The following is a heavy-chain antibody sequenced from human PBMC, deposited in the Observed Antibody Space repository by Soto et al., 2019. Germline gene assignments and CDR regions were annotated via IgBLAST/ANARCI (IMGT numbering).Heavy chain of an antibody. CDR2: IDTSDSYT. CDR3: ARISSGWSPQYEYYGIDX. Sequence: GESLKISCKGSGYSFTSYWISWVRQMPGKGLEWMGRIDTSDSYTNYSPSFQGHVTISADKSISTAYLQWSSLKASDTAMYYCARISSGWSPQYEYYGIDXWGQGTTVTVSX. CDR1: GYSFTSYW. V-gene: IGHV5-10-1*01. J-gene: IGHJ6*02. D-gene: IGHD6-19*01.